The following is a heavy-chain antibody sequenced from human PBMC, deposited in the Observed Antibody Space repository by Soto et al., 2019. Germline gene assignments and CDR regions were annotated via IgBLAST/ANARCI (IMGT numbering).Heavy chain of an antibody. Sequence: PSETLSLTCSVSGGSISSSSYFWGWIRQPPGKGLEWIGSIYYSGSTYYNPSLKSRVTVSVDTSKNQFSLKLSSVTAADTAVYYCARHPSEGALLFGGNSDYYSTMDVWGQGTTVTVSS. D-gene: IGHD2-21*02. J-gene: IGHJ6*02. CDR1: GGSISSSSYF. CDR2: IYYSGST. V-gene: IGHV4-39*01. CDR3: ARHPSEGALLFGGNSDYYSTMDV.